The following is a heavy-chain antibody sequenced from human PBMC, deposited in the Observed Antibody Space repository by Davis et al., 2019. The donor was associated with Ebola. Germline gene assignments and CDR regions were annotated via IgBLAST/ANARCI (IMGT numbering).Heavy chain of an antibody. J-gene: IGHJ4*02. CDR1: GHTSTNYW. CDR2: IHPGYSDI. CDR3: ARLWDTALVVPEY. V-gene: IGHV5-51*01. Sequence: GESLKISCKVSGHTSTNYWIGWVRQPPGKGLDWMGIIHPGYSDIRYSPSFQGLVTISADKSLNTAYLQWSSLKASDSAMYFCARLWDTALVVPEYWGQGTLVTVSS. D-gene: IGHD5-18*01.